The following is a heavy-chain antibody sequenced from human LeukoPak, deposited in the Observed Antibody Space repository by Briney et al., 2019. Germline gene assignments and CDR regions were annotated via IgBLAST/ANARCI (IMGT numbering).Heavy chain of an antibody. CDR1: GFTFSSYS. V-gene: IGHV3-21*01. Sequence: GDSLRLSCAASGFTFSSYSMNWVRQAPGKGLEWVSSLSRSSNYIYYADSVKGRFTISRDNAKNSLYLQMNSLRAEDTAVYYCARGEYCSSTSCYALDYWGQGTLVTVSS. CDR3: ARGEYCSSTSCYALDY. CDR2: LSRSSNYI. J-gene: IGHJ4*02. D-gene: IGHD2-2*01.